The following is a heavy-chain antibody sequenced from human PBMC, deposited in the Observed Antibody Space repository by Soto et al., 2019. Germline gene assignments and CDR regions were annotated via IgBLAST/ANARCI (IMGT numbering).Heavy chain of an antibody. J-gene: IGHJ5*02. V-gene: IGHV4-4*02. CDR3: ARESQRANWFDP. Sequence: ASETLSLTCAVSGGSISVSNWWCWVSQPPGKGLEWIGEIYPSGSTNYNPSLKSRVTISLDNSKNQFSLQLHSVTAADTAVYYCARESQRANWFDPWGQGTLVTVSS. CDR1: GGSISVSNW. CDR2: IYPSGST.